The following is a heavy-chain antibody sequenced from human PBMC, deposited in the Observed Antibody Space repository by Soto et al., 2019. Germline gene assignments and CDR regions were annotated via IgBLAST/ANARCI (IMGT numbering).Heavy chain of an antibody. Sequence: GGSLRLSCAASGFTFSNAWMNWVRQAPGKGLEWVGRIKSKTDGGTTDYAAPVKDRFTISRDDSKNTPYLQMNSLKTEYTAVYYCTTVDCSGGSCLLVSYYYGMDVWGQGTTVTVSS. CDR1: GFTFSNAW. J-gene: IGHJ6*02. D-gene: IGHD2-15*01. CDR3: TTVDCSGGSCLLVSYYYGMDV. CDR2: IKSKTDGGTT. V-gene: IGHV3-15*07.